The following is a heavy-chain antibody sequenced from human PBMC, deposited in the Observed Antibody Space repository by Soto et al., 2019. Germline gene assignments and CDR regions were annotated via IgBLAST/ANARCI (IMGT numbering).Heavy chain of an antibody. D-gene: IGHD3-22*01. Sequence: GGSLRLSCEASGFTFSNYGTHWVRQAPGKGLKWVADVSFDGSDEHYADSVKGRFTISRDNSKNTLNLQINSLSGEDTDVYNCAKSPYDSSGYSYYFQYWGQGTLVTVS. J-gene: IGHJ4*02. CDR3: AKSPYDSSGYSYYFQY. CDR1: GFTFSNYG. CDR2: VSFDGSDE. V-gene: IGHV3-30*18.